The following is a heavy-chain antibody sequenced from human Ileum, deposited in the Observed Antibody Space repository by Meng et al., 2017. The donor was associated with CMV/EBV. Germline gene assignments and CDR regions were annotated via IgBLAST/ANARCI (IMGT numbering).Heavy chain of an antibody. Sequence: TFSDYYMSWIRQAPGKGLEWVSYISSSGSTIYYADSVKGRFTISRDNAKNSLYLQMNSLRAEDTAVYYCARDQTVTRYYYYYYGMDVWGQGTTVTVSS. CDR1: TFSDYY. CDR2: ISSSGSTI. V-gene: IGHV3-11*04. CDR3: ARDQTVTRYYYYYYGMDV. J-gene: IGHJ6*02. D-gene: IGHD4-11*01.